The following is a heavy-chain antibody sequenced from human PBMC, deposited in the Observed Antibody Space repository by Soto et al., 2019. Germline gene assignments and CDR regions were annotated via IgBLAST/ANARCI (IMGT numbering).Heavy chain of an antibody. CDR1: GFTFSSYG. CDR3: ARVGGMYSSGSDQYYFDY. V-gene: IGHV3-33*01. D-gene: IGHD6-19*01. J-gene: IGHJ4*02. CDR2: IWYDGSNK. Sequence: GGSLRLSCAASGFTFSSYGMHWVRQAPGKGLEWVAVIWYDGSNKYYADSVKGRFTISRDNSKNTLYLQMNSLRAEDTAVYYCARVGGMYSSGSDQYYFDYWGQGTLVTVSS.